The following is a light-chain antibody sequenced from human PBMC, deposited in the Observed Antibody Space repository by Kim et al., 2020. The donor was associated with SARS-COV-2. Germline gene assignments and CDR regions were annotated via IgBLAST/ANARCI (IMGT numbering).Light chain of an antibody. CDR2: DSS. V-gene: IGKV3-15*01. J-gene: IGKJ1*01. CDR3: QQYNLWHRT. CDR1: QSAGTN. Sequence: EIVMTQSPATLSVSPGERATLSCRASQSAGTNLAWYHHKPGQAPRLLISDSSTRATGIPARFSGSGSGTEFTLTISSLQSEDFAVYYCQQYNLWHRTFGPGTKVDIQ.